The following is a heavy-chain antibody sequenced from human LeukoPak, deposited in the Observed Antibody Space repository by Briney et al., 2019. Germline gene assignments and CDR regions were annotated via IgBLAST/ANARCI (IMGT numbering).Heavy chain of an antibody. CDR1: GDSISSNSAA. J-gene: IGHJ3*02. CDR3: AREIEAQTTYCAFDI. V-gene: IGHV6-1*01. D-gene: IGHD2-21*01. CDR2: TYYRSKSFF. Sequence: SQTLSLTCAISGDSISSNSAAWNWIRQSPSRGLEWLGRTYYRSKSFFNYEVSVRSRITINPDTSKNQFSLQLNSVTPEDTAVYFCAREIEAQTTYCAFDIWGQGTMVTVSS.